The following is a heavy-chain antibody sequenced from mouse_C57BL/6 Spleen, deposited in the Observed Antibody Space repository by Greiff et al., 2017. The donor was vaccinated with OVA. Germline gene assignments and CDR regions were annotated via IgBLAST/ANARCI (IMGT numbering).Heavy chain of an antibody. J-gene: IGHJ3*01. CDR1: GFTFSSYA. V-gene: IGHV5-4*03. Sequence: EVKLVESGGGLVKPGGSLKLSCAASGFTFSSYAMSWVRQTPEKRLEWVATISDGGSYTYYPDHVKGRFTITSENDKNNLYLQMSHLKSEDTAMYYCARSVLGRGFAYWGQGTLVTVSA. D-gene: IGHD4-1*01. CDR3: ARSVLGRGFAY. CDR2: ISDGGSYT.